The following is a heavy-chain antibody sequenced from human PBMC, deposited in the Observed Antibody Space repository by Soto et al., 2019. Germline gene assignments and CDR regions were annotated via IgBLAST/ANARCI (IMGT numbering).Heavy chain of an antibody. CDR3: ARVPSRRGPFDY. CDR2: IYYSGST. V-gene: IGHV4-31*03. Sequence: QVQLQESGPGLVKPSQTLSLTCTVSGGSISSGGYYWSWIRQHPGKGLEWIGYIYYSGSTYYNPSLKSRVNIAVDTSKHQCSLKLSSVPAADTAVYYCARVPSRRGPFDYWGQGTLVTVSS. J-gene: IGHJ4*02. CDR1: GGSISSGGYY. D-gene: IGHD3-10*01.